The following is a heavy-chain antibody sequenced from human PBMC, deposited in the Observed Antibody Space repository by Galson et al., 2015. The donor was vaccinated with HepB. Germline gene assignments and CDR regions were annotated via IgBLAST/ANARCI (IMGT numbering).Heavy chain of an antibody. CDR1: GFTVSSNY. CDR2: IYSGGST. CDR3: AASRSGPYSYGYDFDY. V-gene: IGHV3-53*04. D-gene: IGHD5-18*01. Sequence: SLRLSCAASGFTVSSNYVSWVRQAPGKGLEWVSVIYSGGSTYYADSVKGRFTISRHNSKNTLYLQMNSLRAEDTAVYYCAASRSGPYSYGYDFDYWGQGTLVTVSS. J-gene: IGHJ4*02.